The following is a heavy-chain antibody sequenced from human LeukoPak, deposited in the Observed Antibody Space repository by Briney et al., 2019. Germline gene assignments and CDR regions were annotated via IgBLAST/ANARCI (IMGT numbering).Heavy chain of an antibody. J-gene: IGHJ4*02. D-gene: IGHD3-16*02. V-gene: IGHV1-18*01. Sequence: ASVKLSCKASGYTFTSYGISWVRQAPGQGLEWMGWISAYNGNTNYAQKLQGRVPMTTDTSTSTDYMELRSMRPDDTAVYYCARDAIVFDYWGQGTLVTVSS. CDR2: ISAYNGNT. CDR1: GYTFTSYG. CDR3: ARDAIVFDY.